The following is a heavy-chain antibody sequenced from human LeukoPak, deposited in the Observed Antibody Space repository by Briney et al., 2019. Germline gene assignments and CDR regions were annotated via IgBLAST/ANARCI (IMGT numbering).Heavy chain of an antibody. J-gene: IGHJ6*02. V-gene: IGHV4-34*01. CDR1: GGSFSGYY. D-gene: IGHD3-3*01. CDR3: ARAQSLLHSYYDFWSGRTVKHDYGMDV. Sequence: SETLSLTCAVYGGSFSGYYWSWIRQPPGKGLEWIGEINHSGSTNYNPSLKSRVTISVDTSKNQFSLKLSSVTAADTAVYYCARAQSLLHSYYDFWSGRTVKHDYGMDVCGQGTTVTVSS. CDR2: INHSGST.